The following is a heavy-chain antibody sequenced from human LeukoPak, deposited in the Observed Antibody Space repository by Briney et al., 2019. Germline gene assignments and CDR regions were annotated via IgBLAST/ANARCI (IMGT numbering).Heavy chain of an antibody. V-gene: IGHV1-69*05. D-gene: IGHD6-13*01. CDR3: AREGSSSLYYFDY. CDR1: GGTFSSYA. Sequence: GASVKVSCKASGGTFSSYAISWVRQAPGQGLEWMGGIIPIFGKANYAQKFQGRVAITTDESTSTAYMELSSLRSEDTAVYYCAREGSSSLYYFDYWGQGTLVTVSS. J-gene: IGHJ4*02. CDR2: IIPIFGKA.